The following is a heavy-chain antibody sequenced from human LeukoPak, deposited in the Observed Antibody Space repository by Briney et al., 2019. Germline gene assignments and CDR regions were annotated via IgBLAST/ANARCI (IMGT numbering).Heavy chain of an antibody. J-gene: IGHJ4*02. CDR1: GFTFGSYG. CDR3: ARGRIAAAPDY. CDR2: IWYDGSNK. V-gene: IGHV3-33*01. D-gene: IGHD6-13*01. Sequence: GGSLRLSCAASGFTFGSYGMHWVRQAPGKGLEWVAVIWYDGSNKYYADSVKGRFTISRDNSKNTLYLQMNSLRAEDTAVYYCARGRIAAAPDYWGQGTLVTVSS.